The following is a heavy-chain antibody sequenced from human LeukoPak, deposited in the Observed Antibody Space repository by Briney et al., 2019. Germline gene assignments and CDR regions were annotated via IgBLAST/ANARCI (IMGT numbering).Heavy chain of an antibody. V-gene: IGHV1-46*01. Sequence: GASVKVSCKASGYTFTSYDINWVRQATGQGLEWMGIINPIGGTTDYAQKFQGRVTMTRDTSTSTVYMELSSLRSEDTAVYYCARAGDYDILTGYYMRRGPHPNNWFDPWGQGTLVTVSS. CDR2: INPIGGTT. CDR3: ARAGDYDILTGYYMRRGPHPNNWFDP. J-gene: IGHJ5*02. CDR1: GYTFTSYD. D-gene: IGHD3-9*01.